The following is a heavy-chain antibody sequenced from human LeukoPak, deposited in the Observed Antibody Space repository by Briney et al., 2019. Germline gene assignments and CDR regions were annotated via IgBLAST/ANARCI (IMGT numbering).Heavy chain of an antibody. CDR2: IKSKTDGGTT. CDR1: GFTFSNAW. D-gene: IGHD1-26*01. CDR3: TTDLVWVGATTGYYYMDV. J-gene: IGHJ6*03. V-gene: IGHV3-15*01. Sequence: PGGSLRLSCAASGFTFSNAWMSWVRQAPGKGLEWVGRIKSKTDGGTTDYAAPVKGRFTISRDDSKNTLYLQMNSLKTEDTAVYYCTTDLVWVGATTGYYYMDVWGKGTTVTVSS.